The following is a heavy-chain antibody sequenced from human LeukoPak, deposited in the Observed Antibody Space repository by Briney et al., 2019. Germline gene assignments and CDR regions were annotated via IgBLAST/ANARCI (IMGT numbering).Heavy chain of an antibody. V-gene: IGHV3-9*01. CDR1: GFTFDDYA. J-gene: IGHJ1*01. Sequence: GRSLRLSCAASGFTFDDYAMHWVRQAPGKGLEWVSGISWNSGSIGYADSVKGRFTISRDNAKNSLYLQMNSLRAEDTALYYCAKDIKPNVVTAIGYFQHWGQGTLVTVSS. CDR3: AKDIKPNVVTAIGYFQH. CDR2: ISWNSGSI. D-gene: IGHD2-21*02.